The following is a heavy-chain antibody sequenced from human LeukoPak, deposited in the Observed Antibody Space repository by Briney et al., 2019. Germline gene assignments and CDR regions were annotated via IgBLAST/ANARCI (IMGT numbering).Heavy chain of an antibody. D-gene: IGHD5-12*01. Sequence: GASVKVSCKASGGTFSSYAISWVRQAPGQGLEWMGGIIPIFGTANYAQKFQGRVTITTDESTSTAYVELSSLRSEDTAVYYCARRGSGYDLSPWGQGTLVTVSS. V-gene: IGHV1-69*05. CDR3: ARRGSGYDLSP. CDR1: GGTFSSYA. J-gene: IGHJ4*02. CDR2: IIPIFGTA.